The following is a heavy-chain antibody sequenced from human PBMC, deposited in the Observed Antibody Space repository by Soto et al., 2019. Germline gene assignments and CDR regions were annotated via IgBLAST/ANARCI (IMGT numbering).Heavy chain of an antibody. CDR1: GFTFSAYG. J-gene: IGHJ4*02. CDR3: VNDVRWGSGILFDY. V-gene: IGHV3-30*02. CDR2: IRYDGSDK. Sequence: QVQLVESGGGVVQPGTSLRLSCAASGFTFSAYGMHWVRQAPGKGLEWVSFIRYDGSDKIYADSVKGRFTISRDNSKNTLHLQMNSLRAEDTAVYYCVNDVRWGSGILFDYWGQGTLVTVSS. D-gene: IGHD3-16*01.